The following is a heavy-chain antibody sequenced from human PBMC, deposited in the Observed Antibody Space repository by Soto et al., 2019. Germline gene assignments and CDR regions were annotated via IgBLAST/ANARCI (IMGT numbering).Heavy chain of an antibody. CDR3: AKGEQNWGGYYYGMDV. CDR1: GFTFRSYA. CDR2: ISGSGGST. D-gene: IGHD7-27*01. Sequence: GSLRLSCATSGFTFRSYAPSLVRQAPGKGLEWVSAISGSGGSTYYADSVKGRFTISRDNSENTLYLQMNSLRAEDTAVYYCAKGEQNWGGYYYGMDVWGQGTTVTVSS. V-gene: IGHV3-23*01. J-gene: IGHJ6*02.